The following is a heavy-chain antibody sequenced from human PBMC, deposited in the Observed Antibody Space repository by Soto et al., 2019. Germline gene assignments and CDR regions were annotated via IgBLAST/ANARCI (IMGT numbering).Heavy chain of an antibody. CDR2: IYSGGST. CDR1: GFTVSSNY. V-gene: IGHV3-53*04. Sequence: EVQLVESGGGLVQPGGSLRLSCAASGFTVSSNYMSWVRQAPGKGLEWVSVIYSGGSTYYADSVKGRFTISRHNSKNTLYLQMNSLRAEDAAVYYCARELSTVTTSRGYWGQGTLVTVSS. J-gene: IGHJ4*02. CDR3: ARELSTVTTSRGY. D-gene: IGHD4-17*01.